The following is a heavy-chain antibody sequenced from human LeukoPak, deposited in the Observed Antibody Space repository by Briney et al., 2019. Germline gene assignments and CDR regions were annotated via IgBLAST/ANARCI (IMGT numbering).Heavy chain of an antibody. V-gene: IGHV3-48*02. D-gene: IGHD2-15*01. CDR3: ARERCSSGSCYFDY. Sequence: GGSLRLSCVASGFTFSTYNMHGVRQAPGKGLEWVSHISSDSSTIYYADSVKGRFTISRDNAKNSLCLQMNSLRNEDTAVYYCARERCSSGSCYFDYWGQGTLVTVSS. CDR2: ISSDSSTI. J-gene: IGHJ4*02. CDR1: GFTFSTYN.